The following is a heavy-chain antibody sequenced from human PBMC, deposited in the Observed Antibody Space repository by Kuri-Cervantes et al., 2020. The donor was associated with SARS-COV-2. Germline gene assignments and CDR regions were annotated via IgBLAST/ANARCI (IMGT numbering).Heavy chain of an antibody. V-gene: IGHV3-48*01. CDR3: AKRGGRAWYGEFDS. CDR1: GFTFSSYS. CDR2: VSSSSSTI. Sequence: GESLKISCAASGFTFSSYSMNWVRQAPGKGLEWVSYVSSSSSTIYYADSVKGRFTISRDNAKNSLYLQMNRLRAEDTAVYYCAKRGGRAWYGEFDSWGQGTLVTVSS. D-gene: IGHD6-19*01. J-gene: IGHJ4*02.